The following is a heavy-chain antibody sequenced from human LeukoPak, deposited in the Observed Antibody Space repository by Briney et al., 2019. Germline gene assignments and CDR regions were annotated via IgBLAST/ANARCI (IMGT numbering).Heavy chain of an antibody. V-gene: IGHV3-33*03. J-gene: IGHJ4*02. Sequence: GGSLRLSCAASGFTFSSYGMHWVRQAPGKGLEWVAVIWYDGSNKYYADSVKGRFTISRDNAKNSLYVQMNSLRAEDTAVYYCAIDNRGTFEFWGQGTLVTVSS. CDR3: AIDNRGTFEF. D-gene: IGHD1-14*01. CDR2: IWYDGSNK. CDR1: GFTFSSYG.